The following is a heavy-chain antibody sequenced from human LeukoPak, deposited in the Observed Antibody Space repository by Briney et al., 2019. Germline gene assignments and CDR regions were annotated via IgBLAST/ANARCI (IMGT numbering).Heavy chain of an antibody. CDR1: GSTFTDYY. CDR2: INPNSGGT. D-gene: IGHD3-22*01. V-gene: IGHV1-2*02. Sequence: ASVKVSCKASGSTFTDYYMHWVRQAPGQGLEWMGWINPNSGGTNYAQKFQGRVTMTRDTSISTAYMELSRLRSHDTAVYYCARASYYYDSSGYPGYYFDYWGQGTLVTVSS. CDR3: ARASYYYDSSGYPGYYFDY. J-gene: IGHJ4*02.